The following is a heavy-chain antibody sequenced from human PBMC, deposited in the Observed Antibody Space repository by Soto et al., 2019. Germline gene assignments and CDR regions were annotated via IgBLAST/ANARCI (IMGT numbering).Heavy chain of an antibody. CDR2: ISGGGGST. J-gene: IGHJ4*02. CDR3: AKDHTWIQPCLGY. CDR1: GFTFSTYA. D-gene: IGHD5-18*01. Sequence: EVQLLESGGGLVQPGGSLRLSCAASGFTFSTYAMSWVRQAPGKGLEWVSAISGGGGSTYYEDSVKGRFTISRDNSKNTLYLQMNSLRAEDTAIYYCAKDHTWIQPCLGYWGQGTLVTVSS. V-gene: IGHV3-23*01.